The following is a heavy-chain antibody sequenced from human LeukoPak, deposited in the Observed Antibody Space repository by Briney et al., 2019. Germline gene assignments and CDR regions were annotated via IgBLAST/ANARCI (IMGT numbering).Heavy chain of an antibody. J-gene: IGHJ3*02. CDR1: GGSISSNY. CDR3: ARSASSTPRSAFDI. V-gene: IGHV4-59*13. CDR2: CHYSGNT. Sequence: SETLSLTCAISGGSISSNYWSWIRQPPGKGLEWIGYCHYSGNTNYNPSLKSRATISVDMSKNQFSLPLNSVTAEDTAVYYCARSASSTPRSAFDIWGQGTRVTASS.